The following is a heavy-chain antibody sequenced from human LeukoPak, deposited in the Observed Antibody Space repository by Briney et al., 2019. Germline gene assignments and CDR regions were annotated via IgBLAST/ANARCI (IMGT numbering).Heavy chain of an antibody. CDR1: GFTFSSYE. Sequence: GGSLRLSCAASGFTFSSYEMNWVRQAPGKGLEWVSYISSSGSTIYYADSVKGRFTISRDNAKNSLYLQMNSLRAEDTAVYYCAKLMYYFDSSGYSIDYWGQGTLVTVSS. CDR3: AKLMYYFDSSGYSIDY. CDR2: ISSSGSTI. V-gene: IGHV3-48*03. J-gene: IGHJ4*02. D-gene: IGHD3-22*01.